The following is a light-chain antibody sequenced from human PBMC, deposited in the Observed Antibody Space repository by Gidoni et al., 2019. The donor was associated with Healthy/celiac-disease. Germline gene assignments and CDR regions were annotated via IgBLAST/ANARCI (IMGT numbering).Light chain of an antibody. CDR3: QQRSNRPRLT. CDR2: DAS. CDR1: QSVSSY. V-gene: IGKV3-11*01. J-gene: IGKJ4*01. Sequence: DIVLTQSPATLSLSPGERATLSCRASQSVSSYLAWYQQKPGQAPRLLIYDASNRATGIPARFSGSGSGTDFTLTISSLEPEDFAVYYCQQRSNRPRLTFGGGTKVEIK.